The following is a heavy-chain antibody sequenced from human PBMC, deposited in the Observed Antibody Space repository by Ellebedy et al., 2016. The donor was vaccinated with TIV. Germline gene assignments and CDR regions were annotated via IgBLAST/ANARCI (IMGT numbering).Heavy chain of an antibody. D-gene: IGHD6-19*01. CDR3: ARVRGTAVVGRNWFDP. CDR2: TYFRSKWYN. J-gene: IGHJ5*02. Sequence: MPSETLSLTCAISGDSVSSDSAAWNWIRQSPSRGLEWLGRTYFRSKWYNDYAVSVRSRITIKPDTLKNQFSLHMNSVTPEDTATYYCARVRGTAVVGRNWFDPWGQGTLVTVSS. V-gene: IGHV6-1*01. CDR1: GDSVSSDSAA.